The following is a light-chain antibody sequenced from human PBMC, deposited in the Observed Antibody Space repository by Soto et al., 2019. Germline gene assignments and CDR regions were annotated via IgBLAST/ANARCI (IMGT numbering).Light chain of an antibody. CDR1: QSVSSSY. CDR3: QQYGSSPRT. Sequence: EIVLTQSPGTLSLSPGERATLSCRASQSVSSSYLAWYQQKPGQTPRLLISGASTRATGIPDRFSGSGSGTDFTLTISRLEAEYFAVYYCQQYGSSPRTFGQGTKVDIK. J-gene: IGKJ1*01. CDR2: GAS. V-gene: IGKV3-20*01.